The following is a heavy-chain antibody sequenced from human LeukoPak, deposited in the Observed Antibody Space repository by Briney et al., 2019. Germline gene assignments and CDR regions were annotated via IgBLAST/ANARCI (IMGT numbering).Heavy chain of an antibody. Sequence: PGGSLRLSCAASGFTFSSYAMSWVRQAPGKGLEWVSAISGSGGSTYYADAVKGRFTISRDNSKNTLYLQMNSLRAEDTAVYYCAKSPRSSSLLLDYWGQGTLVTVSS. V-gene: IGHV3-23*01. CDR1: GFTFSSYA. CDR2: ISGSGGST. D-gene: IGHD6-13*01. CDR3: AKSPRSSSLLLDY. J-gene: IGHJ4*02.